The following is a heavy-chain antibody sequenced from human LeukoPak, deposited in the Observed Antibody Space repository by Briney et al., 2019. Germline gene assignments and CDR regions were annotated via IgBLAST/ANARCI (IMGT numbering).Heavy chain of an antibody. V-gene: IGHV1-46*01. D-gene: IGHD3-10*01. CDR2: INPSGGST. CDR1: GYTXTRYY. J-gene: IGHJ5*02. Sequence: ASVKVSCKASGYTXTRYYMNGVRQAPGQGLEWMGIINPSGGSTNYAQKFQGRVTMTRDTSTSTIYMEVSSLRSEDTAVYYCATSFRAVNWFDPWGQGTLVTVSS. CDR3: ATSFRAVNWFDP.